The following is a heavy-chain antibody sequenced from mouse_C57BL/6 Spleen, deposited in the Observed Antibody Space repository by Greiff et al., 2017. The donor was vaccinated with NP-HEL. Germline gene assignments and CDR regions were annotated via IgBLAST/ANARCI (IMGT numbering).Heavy chain of an antibody. D-gene: IGHD2-1*01. CDR3: ARDGNYPSFDY. J-gene: IGHJ2*01. CDR2: ISYDGSN. Sequence: DVKLQESGPGLVKPSQSLSLTCSVTGYSITSGYYWNWIRQFPGNKLEWMGYISYDGSNNYNPSLKNRISITRDTSKNQFFLKLNSVTTEDTATYYCARDGNYPSFDYWGQGTTLTVSS. V-gene: IGHV3-6*01. CDR1: GYSITSGYY.